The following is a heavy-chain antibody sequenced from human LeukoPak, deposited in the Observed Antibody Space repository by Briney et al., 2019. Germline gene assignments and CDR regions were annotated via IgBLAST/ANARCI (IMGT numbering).Heavy chain of an antibody. CDR1: GYTFTSYD. CDR3: ARGHYSNRHDYWFDP. V-gene: IGHV1-8*01. Sequence: ASVKVSCKASGYTFTSYDINWVRQATGQGLEWMGWMNPNSGNTGYAQKFQGRGTMTRNTSISTAYMELSSLRSEDTAVYYCARGHYSNRHDYWFDPWGQGTLVTVSS. CDR2: MNPNSGNT. J-gene: IGHJ5*02. D-gene: IGHD4-11*01.